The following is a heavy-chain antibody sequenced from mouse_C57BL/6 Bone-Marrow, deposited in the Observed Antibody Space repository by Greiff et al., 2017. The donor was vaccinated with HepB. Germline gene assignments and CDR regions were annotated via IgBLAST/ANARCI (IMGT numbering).Heavy chain of an antibody. Sequence: VQLQQSGPELVKPGASVKLSCKASGYTFTSYDINWVKQRPGQGLEGIGWIYTRDVSTKYNEKIQGKATLTVDTSSSTAYMELHSLTSGDSAVYFCARASYGKPSMDYWGQGTSVTVSS. CDR3: ARASYGKPSMDY. V-gene: IGHV1-85*01. J-gene: IGHJ4*01. CDR2: IYTRDVST. D-gene: IGHD2-1*01. CDR1: GYTFTSYD.